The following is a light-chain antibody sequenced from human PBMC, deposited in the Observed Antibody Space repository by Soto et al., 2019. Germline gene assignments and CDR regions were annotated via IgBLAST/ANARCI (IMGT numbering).Light chain of an antibody. J-gene: IGKJ2*02. CDR1: QSISKW. CDR2: DAS. V-gene: IGKV1-5*01. CDR3: QQYGNSPPST. Sequence: DIQMTQSPSTLSASVGDRVTITCRASQSISKWLAWYQQKPGKAPKLLIYDASSVESGVPSRFSGSGCVTEFTLTVSSLQPDDFAVYFCQQYGNSPPSTFGQGTKVDIK.